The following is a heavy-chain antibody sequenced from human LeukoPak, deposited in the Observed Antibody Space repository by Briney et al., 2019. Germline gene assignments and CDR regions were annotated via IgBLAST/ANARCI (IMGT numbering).Heavy chain of an antibody. CDR2: INAGNGNT. V-gene: IGHV1-3*01. D-gene: IGHD3-22*01. Sequence: GASVKVSCKASGYTYTSYAMHWVRQAPGQRLEWMGWINAGNGNTKYSQKFQDRVTITRDTSASTAYMELSSLRSEDTAVYYCARDLRTDDYYDSSGYYYVARIFDYWGQGTLVTVSS. CDR1: GYTYTSYA. CDR3: ARDLRTDDYYDSSGYYYVARIFDY. J-gene: IGHJ4*02.